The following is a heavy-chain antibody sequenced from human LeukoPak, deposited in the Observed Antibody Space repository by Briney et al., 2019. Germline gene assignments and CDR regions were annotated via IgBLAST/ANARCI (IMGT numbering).Heavy chain of an antibody. Sequence: GGSLRLSCAASGFTLSSYSMNWVRQAQGKGLEWVSSISSSSSYIYYADSVKGRFTISRDNAKNSLYLQMNSLRAEDTAVYYCARGLVGARRAYAFDIWGQGTMVTVSS. CDR3: ARGLVGARRAYAFDI. V-gene: IGHV3-21*01. D-gene: IGHD1-26*01. CDR2: ISSSSSYI. J-gene: IGHJ3*02. CDR1: GFTLSSYS.